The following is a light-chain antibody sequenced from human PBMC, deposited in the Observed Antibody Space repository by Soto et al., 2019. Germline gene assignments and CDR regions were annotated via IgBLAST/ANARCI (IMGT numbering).Light chain of an antibody. CDR1: SSNIVRNT. J-gene: IGLJ1*01. CDR2: RNY. V-gene: IGLV1-44*01. Sequence: SVLTQPPSASGTPGQRVPISCSGSSSNIVRNTVTWDHQLTGTAPRLVIYRNYDRPSGVPERFSGSTSGTSASLVIRGLESEDEADYYCAAWDDILNGYVLGGGTKVTVL. CDR3: AAWDDILNGYV.